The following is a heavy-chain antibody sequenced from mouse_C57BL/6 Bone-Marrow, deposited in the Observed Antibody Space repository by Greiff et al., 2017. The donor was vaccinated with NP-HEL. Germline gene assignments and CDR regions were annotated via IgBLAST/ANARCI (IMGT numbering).Heavy chain of an antibody. Sequence: VQLQESGPELARPWASVKISCQAFYTFSRRVHFAIRDTNYWMQWVKQRPGQGLEGIGAIYPGNGDTSYNQKSKGKATLTADKSASTAYMQLSSLPSEDSAVYYCAYKSPYYYAMDYWGQGTSVTVSS. J-gene: IGHJ4*01. CDR3: SEDSAVYYCAYKSPYYYAMDY. V-gene: IGHV1-87*01. CDR1: YTFSRRVH. CDR2: GQGLEGIG.